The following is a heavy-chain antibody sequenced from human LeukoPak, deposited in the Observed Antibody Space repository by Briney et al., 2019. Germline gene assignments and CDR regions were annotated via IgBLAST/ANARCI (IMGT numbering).Heavy chain of an antibody. D-gene: IGHD3-22*01. CDR2: ISGSGGST. CDR3: AKQISSGYYYGYFDY. J-gene: IGHJ4*02. Sequence: GGSLGLSCAASGFTFSSYAMSWVRQAPGKGLEWVSAISGSGGSTYYADSVKGRFTISRDNSKNTLYLQMNSLRAEDTAVYYCAKQISSGYYYGYFDYWGQGTLVTVSS. V-gene: IGHV3-23*01. CDR1: GFTFSSYA.